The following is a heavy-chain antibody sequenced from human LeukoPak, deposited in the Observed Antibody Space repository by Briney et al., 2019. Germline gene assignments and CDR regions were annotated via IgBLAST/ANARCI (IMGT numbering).Heavy chain of an antibody. CDR3: AREYYDSSGCKYAFDV. Sequence: HWASVKVSCKTSGYTFTDYYMHWVRQAPGQGLEWMGWIDPDSGGTNYAQKFQGRVTMTKDTSISTVYMGLSRLRFDDTAVYYCAREYYDSSGCKYAFDVWGQGTMVTVSS. J-gene: IGHJ3*01. D-gene: IGHD3-22*01. V-gene: IGHV1-2*02. CDR2: IDPDSGGT. CDR1: GYTFTDYY.